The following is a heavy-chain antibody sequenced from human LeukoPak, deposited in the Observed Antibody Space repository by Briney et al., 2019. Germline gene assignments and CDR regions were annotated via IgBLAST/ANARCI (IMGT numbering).Heavy chain of an antibody. CDR2: IYYSGST. CDR3: ASSGYQTYYYGSGSFFDY. CDR1: GGSISSSSYY. J-gene: IGHJ4*02. V-gene: IGHV4-39*01. D-gene: IGHD3-10*01. Sequence: PSETMSLTCTVSGGSISSSSYYWGWIGQPPGKGLEWIGSIYYSGSTYYNPSLKSRVTISVDTSKNQFSLKLSSVTAADTAVYYCASSGYQTYYYGSGSFFDYWGQGTLVTVSS.